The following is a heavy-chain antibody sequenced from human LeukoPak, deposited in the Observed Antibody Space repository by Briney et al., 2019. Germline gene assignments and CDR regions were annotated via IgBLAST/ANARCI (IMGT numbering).Heavy chain of an antibody. D-gene: IGHD6-6*01. CDR3: ARDFSSSSLGVDP. CDR1: GFTFTSSA. V-gene: IGHV1-58*01. Sequence: SVKVSCKASGFTFTSSAVQWLRQARGQRLEWIGWIVVGSGNTNYAQKFQERVTITRDMSTSTAYMELSSLRSEDTAVYYCARDFSSSSLGVDPWGQGTLVTVSS. J-gene: IGHJ5*02. CDR2: IVVGSGNT.